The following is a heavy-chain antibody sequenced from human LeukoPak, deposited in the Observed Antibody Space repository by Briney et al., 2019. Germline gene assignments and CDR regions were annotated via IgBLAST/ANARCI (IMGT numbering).Heavy chain of an antibody. CDR1: GGTISSSSYY. J-gene: IGHJ6*02. V-gene: IGHV4-61*01. CDR3: ARAPGWLVRGTHYYYGMDV. Sequence: SETLSLTCTVSGGTISSSSYYWSWIRQPPGKGLEWIGYIYYSGSTNYNPSLKSRVTISVDTSKNQFSLKLSSVTAADTAVYYCARAPGWLVRGTHYYYGMDVWGQGTTVTVSS. D-gene: IGHD6-19*01. CDR2: IYYSGST.